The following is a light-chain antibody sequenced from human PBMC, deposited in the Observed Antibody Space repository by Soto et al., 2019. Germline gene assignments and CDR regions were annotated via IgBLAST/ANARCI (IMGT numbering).Light chain of an antibody. J-gene: IGLJ2*01. CDR1: SGHSSYI. Sequence: QLVLTQSSSASASLGSSVRLTCTLSSGHSSYIIAWHQQQPGKAPRYLMKVEGSGSYNKGSGVPDRFSGSSSWADRYLTISNLQSEDEDDYYCETWDSNTRVFGGGTQLTVL. CDR3: ETWDSNTRV. V-gene: IGLV4-60*03. CDR2: VEGSGSY.